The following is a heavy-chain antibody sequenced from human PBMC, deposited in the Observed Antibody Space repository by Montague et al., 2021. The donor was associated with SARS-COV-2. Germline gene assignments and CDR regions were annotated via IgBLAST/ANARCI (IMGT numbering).Heavy chain of an antibody. CDR1: GGSFSDYY. D-gene: IGHD3-22*01. V-gene: IGHV4-34*01. CDR2: INHSGST. J-gene: IGHJ2*01. Sequence: SETLSLTCAVHGGSFSDYYWSWIRQAPGKGLEWIGEINHSGSTNYNPSLKGRVTISVDTSKNQFSLKLSSVTAADTAVYYCARGAPTITMIVVVVTGAGWYFDLWGRGTLVSVSA. CDR3: ARGAPTITMIVVVVTGAGWYFDL.